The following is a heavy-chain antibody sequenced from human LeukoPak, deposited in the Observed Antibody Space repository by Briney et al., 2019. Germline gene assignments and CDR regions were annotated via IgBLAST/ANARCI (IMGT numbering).Heavy chain of an antibody. D-gene: IGHD6-6*01. J-gene: IGHJ5*02. CDR1: GYTFTGYY. Sequence: ASVKVSCKASGYTFTGYYMHWVRQAPGQGLEWMGWINPNSGGTNYAQKFQGRVTMTRDTSISTAYMELSRLRSDDTAVYYCARDLQHSSSSYWFDPWGQGTLVTVSS. V-gene: IGHV1-2*02. CDR3: ARDLQHSSSSYWFDP. CDR2: INPNSGGT.